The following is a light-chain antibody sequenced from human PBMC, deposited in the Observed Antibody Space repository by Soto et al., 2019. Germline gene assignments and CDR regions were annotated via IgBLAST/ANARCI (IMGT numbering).Light chain of an antibody. CDR3: CSYAGSSNKV. Sequence: QSALTQPASVTGSAGQSITISCTGTSSDVGSYNLVSWYQQHPGKAPKLMIYEGSKRPSGVSNRFSGSKSGNTASLTISGLQAEDEADYYCCSYAGSSNKVFGGGTKLTV. CDR1: SSDVGSYNL. CDR2: EGS. J-gene: IGLJ3*02. V-gene: IGLV2-23*01.